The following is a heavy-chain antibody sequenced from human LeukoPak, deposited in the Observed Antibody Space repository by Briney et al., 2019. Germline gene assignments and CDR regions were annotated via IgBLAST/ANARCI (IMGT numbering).Heavy chain of an antibody. CDR1: GFSLSTSGVG. Sequence: SGPTLVNPTQTLTLTCTFSGFSLSTSGVGVGWIRQPPGKALEWLALIYWDDDKRYSPSLKIRLTITKDTSKNQVVLTMTNMDPVDTATYYCAHRRDYDILTGYLLGGYFDYWGQGTLVTVSS. V-gene: IGHV2-5*02. J-gene: IGHJ4*02. D-gene: IGHD3-9*01. CDR2: IYWDDDK. CDR3: AHRRDYDILTGYLLGGYFDY.